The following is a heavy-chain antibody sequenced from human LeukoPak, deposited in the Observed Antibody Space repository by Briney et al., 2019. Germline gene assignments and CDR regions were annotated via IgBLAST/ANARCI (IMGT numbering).Heavy chain of an antibody. Sequence: ASVKVSFKASDYTFTSYGISCVRQDPGQGLEWMGWISAYNGNTNYAQKLQGRVTMTTDTSTSTAYMELRSLRSDDTAVYYCARVLPYQGDTESYFDYWGQGTLVTVSS. CDR1: DYTFTSYG. D-gene: IGHD2-2*01. V-gene: IGHV1-18*01. CDR2: ISAYNGNT. J-gene: IGHJ4*02. CDR3: ARVLPYQGDTESYFDY.